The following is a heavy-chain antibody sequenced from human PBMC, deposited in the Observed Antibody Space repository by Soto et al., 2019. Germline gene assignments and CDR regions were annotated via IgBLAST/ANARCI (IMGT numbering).Heavy chain of an antibody. CDR2: IIPVFGTP. CDR1: GGTFTNYA. D-gene: IGHD2-2*01. Sequence: QVQLVQSGAEVKKPGSSLKVSCKASGGTFTNYAFSWVRQAPGQGLEWMGGIIPVFGTPDYAQKFQGRVTITADESTRTASMELSSLRSDDTAVYYCARERSVGYCITTTCPKPFYYSAMDVWGQVTTVTVSS. J-gene: IGHJ6*02. V-gene: IGHV1-69*12. CDR3: ARERSVGYCITTTCPKPFYYSAMDV.